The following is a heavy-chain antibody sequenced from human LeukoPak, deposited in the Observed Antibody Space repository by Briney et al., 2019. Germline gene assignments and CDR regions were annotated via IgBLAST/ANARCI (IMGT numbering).Heavy chain of an antibody. CDR2: ISYDGSNK. V-gene: IGHV3-30-3*01. D-gene: IGHD6-19*01. J-gene: IGHJ4*02. Sequence: GRSLRLSCAASGFTFSSYAMHWVRQAPGKGLEWVAVISYDGSNKYYADSVKGRFTISRDNSKNTLYLQMNSLRAEDTAVYYCARAEGSGWNTNDYWGQGTLVTVSS. CDR1: GFTFSSYA. CDR3: ARAEGSGWNTNDY.